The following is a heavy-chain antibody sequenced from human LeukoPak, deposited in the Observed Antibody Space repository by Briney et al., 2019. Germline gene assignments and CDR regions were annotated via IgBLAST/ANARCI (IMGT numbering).Heavy chain of an antibody. V-gene: IGHV3-23*01. J-gene: IGHJ4*02. CDR1: GFTLSSYA. Sequence: GGSLRLSCAASGFTLSSYAMSWVRQAPGKGLEWVSAISGSGGSTYYADSVKGRFTISRDNSKNTLYLQMNSLRAEDTALYYCARGPNQYYYDSSGYYFTPYYFDYWGQGTLVTVSS. CDR2: ISGSGGST. CDR3: ARGPNQYYYDSSGYYFTPYYFDY. D-gene: IGHD3-22*01.